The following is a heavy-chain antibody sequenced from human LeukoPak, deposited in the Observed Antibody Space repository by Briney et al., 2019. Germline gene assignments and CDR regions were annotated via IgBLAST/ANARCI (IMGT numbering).Heavy chain of an antibody. CDR3: ARVTPPSSSCYDY. Sequence: SETLSLTCTVSGGSFSSNSYYWGWIRQPPGKGLEWIGSMYYSGSTYYNPSLKSRVTISIDTSKNQFSLKLNSVTAADTAVYYCARVTPPSSSCYDYWGQGTLVTVSS. D-gene: IGHD6-13*01. V-gene: IGHV4-39*07. CDR2: MYYSGST. J-gene: IGHJ4*02. CDR1: GGSFSSNSYY.